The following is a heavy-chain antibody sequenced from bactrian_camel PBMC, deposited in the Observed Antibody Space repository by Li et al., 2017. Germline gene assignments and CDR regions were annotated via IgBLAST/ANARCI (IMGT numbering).Heavy chain of an antibody. J-gene: IGHJ4*01. Sequence: HVQLVESGGGSVQAGETLRLSCTASGFTFDDSDKGWYRQAPGNECELVSTRSSDGRTYYADSVKGRFTISQDDVAGTLFLQMNSLKPEDTATYYCAARRLSGLALDTDAYEYWGQGTQVTVS. CDR1: GFTFDDSD. V-gene: IGHV3S55*01. CDR3: AARRLSGLALDTDAYEY. CDR2: RSSDGRT. D-gene: IGHD7*01.